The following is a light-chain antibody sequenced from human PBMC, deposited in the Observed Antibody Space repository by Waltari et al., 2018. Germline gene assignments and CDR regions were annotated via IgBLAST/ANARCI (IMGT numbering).Light chain of an antibody. Sequence: SGRASQTVRSYLAWYQQRPGQTPRLRIFDASSRATGISAKFSGSGSGTDFTLTVSNLEPEDFAVYYCQQRSNWPYTFGQGTRVEIK. CDR3: QQRSNWPYT. CDR2: DAS. J-gene: IGKJ2*01. V-gene: IGKV3-11*01. CDR1: QTVRSY.